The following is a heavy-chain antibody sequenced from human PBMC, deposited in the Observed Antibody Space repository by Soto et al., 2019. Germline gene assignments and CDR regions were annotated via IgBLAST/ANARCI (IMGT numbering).Heavy chain of an antibody. D-gene: IGHD3-10*01. CDR1: GFTYGAYE. CDR3: ARDLRTLDRGVTYGMGV. V-gene: IGHV3-48*03. Sequence: EVQLVESGGGLVQPGGSLRLSCAVSGFTYGAYEMNWVRQAPGKGLEWVSYISSSGRIRYYAEFVQGRFIISSDNANNSLYLKMNSLRADDTAVYYRARDLRTLDRGVTYGMGVWGQGTTITVSS. J-gene: IGHJ6*02. CDR2: ISSSGRIR.